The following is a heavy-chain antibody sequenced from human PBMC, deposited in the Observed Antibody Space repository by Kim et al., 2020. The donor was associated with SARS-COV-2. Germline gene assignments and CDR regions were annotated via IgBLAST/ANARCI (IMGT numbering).Heavy chain of an antibody. CDR2: IYSGGST. D-gene: IGHD2-15*01. CDR1: GFTVSSNY. CDR3: ARDCGGSCYTGLSFLFDY. V-gene: IGHV3-66*01. Sequence: GGSLRLSCAASGFTVSSNYMSWVRQAPGKGLEWVSVIYSGGSTYYADSVKARFTISRDNSKNKLYLQMNSLRAEDTAVYYCARDCGGSCYTGLSFLFDYWGQGTLVTVSS. J-gene: IGHJ4*02.